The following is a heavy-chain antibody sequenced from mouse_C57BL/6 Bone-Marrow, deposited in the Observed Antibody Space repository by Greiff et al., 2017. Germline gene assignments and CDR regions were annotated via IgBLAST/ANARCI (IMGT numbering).Heavy chain of an antibody. Sequence: VKLVESGAELARPGASVKLSCKASGYTFTSYGISWVKQRTGQGLEWIGEIYPRSGNTYYNEKFKGKATLTADKSSSTAYMELRSLTSEDSAVYFCARRHYGKAMDYWGQGTSVTVSS. V-gene: IGHV1-81*01. CDR3: ARRHYGKAMDY. CDR2: IYPRSGNT. J-gene: IGHJ4*01. D-gene: IGHD1-1*01. CDR1: GYTFTSYG.